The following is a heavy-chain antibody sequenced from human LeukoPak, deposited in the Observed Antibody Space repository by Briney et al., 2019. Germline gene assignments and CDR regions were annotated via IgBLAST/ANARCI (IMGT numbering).Heavy chain of an antibody. J-gene: IGHJ6*02. V-gene: IGHV1-2*02. Sequence: ASVKVSCKASGYXFTGYYIHWFRQAPGQGLEWRGWINPNSGGTNYAQKFQGRVTMTRDTSISTAYMELSRLRSDDTAVYYCARVGYCSSTSCPIDYYGMDVWGQGTTVTVSS. CDR2: INPNSGGT. D-gene: IGHD2-2*01. CDR1: GYXFTGYY. CDR3: ARVGYCSSTSCPIDYYGMDV.